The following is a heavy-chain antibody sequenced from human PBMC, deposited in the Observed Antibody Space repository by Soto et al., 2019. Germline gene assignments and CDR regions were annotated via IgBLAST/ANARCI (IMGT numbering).Heavy chain of an antibody. CDR3: ARRGGGDSLFDS. V-gene: IGHV4-39*01. Sequence: SETLSLTCTVSGGSFIRSKYYWGWIRQPPGKGLEWIGNIFYGGGSGVAYYSPSLKSRVTISVDTSKNQFSLNMRSLTAADTAVYFCARRGGGDSLFDSWGQGKLVTVSS. CDR1: GGSFIRSKYY. D-gene: IGHD4-17*01. CDR2: IFYGGGSGVA. J-gene: IGHJ4*02.